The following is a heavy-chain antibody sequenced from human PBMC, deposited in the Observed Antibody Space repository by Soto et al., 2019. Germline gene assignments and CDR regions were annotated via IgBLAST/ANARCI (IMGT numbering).Heavy chain of an antibody. J-gene: IGHJ4*02. D-gene: IGHD6-19*01. CDR1: GYTFTSYY. V-gene: IGHV1-46*03. Sequence: ASVKVSCKASGYTFTSYYMHWVRQAPGQGLEWMGIINPSGGSTSYAQKFQGRVTMTRDTSTSTVYMELSSLRSEDTAVYYCARDWTISGYSSGSEDYYFDYWGQGTLVTVS. CDR2: INPSGGST. CDR3: ARDWTISGYSSGSEDYYFDY.